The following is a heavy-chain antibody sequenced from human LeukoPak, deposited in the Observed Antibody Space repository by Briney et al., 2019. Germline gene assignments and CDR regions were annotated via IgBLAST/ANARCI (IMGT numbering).Heavy chain of an antibody. CDR2: IKQDGSEK. D-gene: IGHD5-18*01. CDR3: AKDLVKYSYGEFDAFDI. CDR1: GFTFSRYW. J-gene: IGHJ3*02. V-gene: IGHV3-7*03. Sequence: GGSLRLSCAASGFTFSRYWMSWVRQAPGKGLEWVANIKQDGSEKSYVDSVKGRFTISRDNAKTSLYLQMNSLRAEDTAVYYCAKDLVKYSYGEFDAFDIWGQGTMVTVSS.